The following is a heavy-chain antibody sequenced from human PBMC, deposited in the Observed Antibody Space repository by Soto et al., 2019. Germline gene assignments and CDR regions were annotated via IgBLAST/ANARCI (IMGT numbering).Heavy chain of an antibody. Sequence: EVQLVDSGGGLVQPGGSLRLSCAASGFSFSSYAMNWVRQAPGKGLEWVSYISSNSGTIYYADSVKGRFTISRDNAKNSVYLQMNSLRDEDTAVYYCARDWYYYGSGSYRPFDYWGQGTLVTVSS. V-gene: IGHV3-48*02. CDR3: ARDWYYYGSGSYRPFDY. CDR1: GFSFSSYA. CDR2: ISSNSGTI. D-gene: IGHD3-10*01. J-gene: IGHJ4*02.